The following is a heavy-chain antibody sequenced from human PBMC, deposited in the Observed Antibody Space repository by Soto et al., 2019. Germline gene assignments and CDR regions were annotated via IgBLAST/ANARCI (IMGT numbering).Heavy chain of an antibody. D-gene: IGHD2-15*01. CDR3: ARDTPSGYYGMDV. Sequence: GGSLRLSCAASGFTFSDYYMSWIRQAPGKGLEWVSYISSSGSTIYYADSVKGRFTISGDNAKSSLYLQMNSLRAEDTAVYYCARDTPSGYYGMDVWGQGTTVTVSS. CDR2: ISSSGSTI. J-gene: IGHJ6*02. CDR1: GFTFSDYY. V-gene: IGHV3-11*01.